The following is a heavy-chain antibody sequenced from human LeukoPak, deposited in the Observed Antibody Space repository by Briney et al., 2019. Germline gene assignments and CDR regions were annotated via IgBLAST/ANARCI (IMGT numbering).Heavy chain of an antibody. D-gene: IGHD3-22*01. CDR2: ISGSGSTI. CDR3: ARDYYDSSGYYSQYFDY. J-gene: IGHJ4*02. V-gene: IGHV3-23*01. CDR1: GFTFSSYA. Sequence: GGSLRLSCAASGFTFSSYAMSWVRQAPGKGLEWVSAISGSGSTIYYADSVKGRFTISRDNAKNSLYLQMNSLRAEDTAVYYCARDYYDSSGYYSQYFDYWGQGTLVTVSS.